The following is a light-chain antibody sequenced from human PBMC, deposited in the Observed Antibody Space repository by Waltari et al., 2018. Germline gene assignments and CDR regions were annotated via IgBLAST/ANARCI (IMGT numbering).Light chain of an antibody. Sequence: EIVLTQSPATLSLSPGERATLSCKASQSVNSQLAWDQHKPGQAPRLLIYDASIRVTGISARFSCSGSGTDFTLTISSLEPEDFAVYYCQQRSKWPWSFGQGTKVEIK. CDR3: QQRSKWPWS. J-gene: IGKJ1*01. V-gene: IGKV3-11*01. CDR2: DAS. CDR1: QSVNSQ.